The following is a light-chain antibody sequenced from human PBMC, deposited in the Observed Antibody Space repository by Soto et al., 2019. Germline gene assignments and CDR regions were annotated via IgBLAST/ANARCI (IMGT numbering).Light chain of an antibody. CDR1: QNIRNY. J-gene: IGKJ4*01. CDR3: QQLRSYPST. Sequence: DIQMTQSPSSLSASVGDRVTITCRASQNIRNYLNWYQQKPGEAPKLLISAVSSLETGVPSRFSAAVSGTEFSLTITSLQPEDFATYYCQQLRSYPSTFGGGTKVDIK. V-gene: IGKV1-17*01. CDR2: AVS.